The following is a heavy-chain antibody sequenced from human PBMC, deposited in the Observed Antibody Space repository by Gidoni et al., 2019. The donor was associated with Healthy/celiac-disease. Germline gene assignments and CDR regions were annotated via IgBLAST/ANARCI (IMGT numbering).Heavy chain of an antibody. CDR1: GYSFTSYW. CDR3: ARHIAAAGTFFDY. J-gene: IGHJ4*02. D-gene: IGHD6-13*01. V-gene: IGHV5-51*01. Sequence: EVQLVKSGAEVKKPGESLQLSCEGSGYSFTSYWIGWVRQMPGKGLEWMGIIYPGDSDTRYSPSFQGQVTISADKSISTAYLQWSSLKASDTAMYYCARHIAAAGTFFDYWGQGTLVTVSS. CDR2: IYPGDSDT.